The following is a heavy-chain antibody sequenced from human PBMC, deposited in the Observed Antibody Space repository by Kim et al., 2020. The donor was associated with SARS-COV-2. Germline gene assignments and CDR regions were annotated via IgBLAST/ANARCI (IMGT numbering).Heavy chain of an antibody. CDR1: GGSFSGYY. V-gene: IGHV4-34*01. J-gene: IGHJ6*02. CDR3: ARGSNLSPGRGRWVATPKDV. CDR2: INHSGST. D-gene: IGHD5-12*01. Sequence: SETLSLTCAVYGGSFSGYYWSWIRQPPGKGLEWIGEINHSGSTNYNPSLKSRVTISVDTSKNQFSLKLSSVTAADTAVYYCARGSNLSPGRGRWVATPKDVWGQGTTVTVSS.